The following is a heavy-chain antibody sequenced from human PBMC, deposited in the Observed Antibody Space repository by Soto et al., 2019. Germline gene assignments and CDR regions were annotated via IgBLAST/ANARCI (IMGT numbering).Heavy chain of an antibody. V-gene: IGHV3-72*01. CDR3: SRDLRYCSSTTCSDAFDI. Sequence: GGSLRLSCAASRFTFSDHYMDWVRQAPGKGLEWVGRTRNKANSYTTEYAASVKGRFTISRDDSKNSLYLQMNSLKTEDTAVYFCSRDLRYCSSTTCSDAFDIWGQGTMVTVSS. CDR2: TRNKANSYTT. J-gene: IGHJ3*02. D-gene: IGHD2-2*01. CDR1: RFTFSDHY.